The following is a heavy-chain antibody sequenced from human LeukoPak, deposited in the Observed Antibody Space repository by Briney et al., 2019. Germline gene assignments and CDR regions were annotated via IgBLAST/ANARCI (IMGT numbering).Heavy chain of an antibody. Sequence: SETLSLTCSVSGGTKRGSSDYYWAWIRQAPGKGLEWIGHVFYSGRDDCNPSLRGRVTISADTSKNRFSLQLTSVTPADTAVYYCARHVDGYNFGLPRYYFDFWGQGALVTVS. J-gene: IGHJ4*02. CDR3: ARHVDGYNFGLPRYYFDF. CDR2: VFYSGRD. CDR1: GGTKRGSSDYY. V-gene: IGHV4-39*01. D-gene: IGHD3-9*01.